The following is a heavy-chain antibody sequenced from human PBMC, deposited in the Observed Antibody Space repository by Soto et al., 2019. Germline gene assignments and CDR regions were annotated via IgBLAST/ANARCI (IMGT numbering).Heavy chain of an antibody. Sequence: GGSLRLSCAASGFTFSSYAMSWVRQAPGKGLEWVSAICGSGGSTYYADSVKGRFTISRDNSKNTLFLQMNSLRAEDTAVYYCARDPGGCTGGSCYSWYFDYWGEGTLVTVSS. CDR1: GFTFSSYA. CDR3: ARDPGGCTGGSCYSWYFDY. V-gene: IGHV3-23*01. D-gene: IGHD2-15*01. J-gene: IGHJ4*02. CDR2: ICGSGGST.